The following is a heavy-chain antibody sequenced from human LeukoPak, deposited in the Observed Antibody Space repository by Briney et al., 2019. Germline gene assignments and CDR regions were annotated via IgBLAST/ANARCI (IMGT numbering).Heavy chain of an antibody. V-gene: IGHV3-9*03. CDR2: ISWNSGSI. Sequence: GGSLRLSCAASGFTFDDYAMHWVRQAPGKGLEWVSGISWNSGSIGYADSVKGRFTISRDNAKNSLYLQMNSLRAEDMALYYCAKDRYYDSSGYHDYWGQGTLVTVSS. CDR1: GFTFDDYA. CDR3: AKDRYYDSSGYHDY. J-gene: IGHJ4*02. D-gene: IGHD3-22*01.